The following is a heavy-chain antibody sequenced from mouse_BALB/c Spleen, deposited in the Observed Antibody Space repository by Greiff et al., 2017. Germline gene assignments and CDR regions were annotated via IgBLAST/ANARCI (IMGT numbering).Heavy chain of an antibody. CDR2: IAPGSGST. J-gene: IGHJ3*01. CDR3: ARPFITTEEGFAY. Sequence: DLVKPGASVKLSCKASGYTFTSYWINWIKQRPGQGLEWIGRIAPGSGSTYYNEMFKGKATLTVDTSSSTAYIQLCSLSSEDSAVYFCARPFITTEEGFAYWGQGTLVTVSA. CDR1: GYTFTSYW. V-gene: IGHV1S41*01. D-gene: IGHD1-1*01.